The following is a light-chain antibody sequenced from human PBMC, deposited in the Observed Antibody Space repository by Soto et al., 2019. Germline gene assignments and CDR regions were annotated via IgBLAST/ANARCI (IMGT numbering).Light chain of an antibody. Sequence: QSALTQPASVSGSPGQSITISCTGTSSDVGDYNFVSWYQQHPGKAPKLMIYDVTNRPSGVSNRFSGSKSGNTASLTISGLQAEDEADYYCSSYTSSSTLLVFGGGTKLTAL. CDR3: SSYTSSSTLLV. V-gene: IGLV2-14*01. CDR1: SSDVGDYNF. J-gene: IGLJ2*01. CDR2: DVT.